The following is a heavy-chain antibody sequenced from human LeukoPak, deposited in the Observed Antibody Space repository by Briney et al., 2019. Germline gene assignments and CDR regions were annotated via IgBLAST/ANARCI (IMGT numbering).Heavy chain of an antibody. V-gene: IGHV3-30*04. Sequence: PGRSLRLSCAASGFTFSSYAMHWVRQAPGKGLEWVAVISYDGSNKYYADSVKGRFTISRDNSKNTLYLQMNSLRAEDTAVYYCARDQNPSSSSPAFYYYYYMDVWGKGTTVTVSS. CDR3: ARDQNPSSSSPAFYYYYYMDV. CDR1: GFTFSSYA. CDR2: ISYDGSNK. J-gene: IGHJ6*03. D-gene: IGHD6-13*01.